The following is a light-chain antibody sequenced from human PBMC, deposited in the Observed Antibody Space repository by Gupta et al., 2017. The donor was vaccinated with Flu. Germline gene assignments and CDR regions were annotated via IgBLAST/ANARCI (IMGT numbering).Light chain of an antibody. V-gene: IGLV2-14*04. CDR2: DVS. J-gene: IGLJ2*01. Sequence: SITISCTGTSSDVGGYNYVSWYQQHPGKAPKLMIYDVSNRPSGVSNRFSGSKSGNTASLTISGLQAEDEADYYCTSYTRSSTWVFGGGTKLTVL. CDR1: SSDVGGYNY. CDR3: TSYTRSSTWV.